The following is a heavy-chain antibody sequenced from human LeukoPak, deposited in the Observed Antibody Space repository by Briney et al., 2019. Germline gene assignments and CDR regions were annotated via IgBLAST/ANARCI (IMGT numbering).Heavy chain of an antibody. CDR2: IYYSGST. Sequence: PGGSLRLSCAASGFTFSSYSMNWVRQPPGKGLEWIGSIYYSGSTYYNPSLKSRVTISVDTSKNQFSLKLSSVTAADTAVYYCARDPRSSGRLIDPWGQGTLVTVSS. CDR1: GFTFSSYS. J-gene: IGHJ5*02. D-gene: IGHD6-13*01. CDR3: ARDPRSSGRLIDP. V-gene: IGHV4-39*07.